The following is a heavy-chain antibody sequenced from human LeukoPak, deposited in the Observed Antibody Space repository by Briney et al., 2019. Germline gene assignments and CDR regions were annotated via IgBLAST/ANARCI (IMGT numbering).Heavy chain of an antibody. J-gene: IGHJ4*02. CDR2: ISYDGSNK. V-gene: IGHV3-30*18. Sequence: GRSLRLSCAASGFTFSSYGMHWVRQAPGKGLEWVAVISYDGSNKYYADSVKGRFTISRDNSKNTLYLQMNSLRAEDTAVYYCAKVNYGDYPLYFDYWGQGTLVTVSS. CDR3: AKVNYGDYPLYFDY. D-gene: IGHD4-17*01. CDR1: GFTFSSYG.